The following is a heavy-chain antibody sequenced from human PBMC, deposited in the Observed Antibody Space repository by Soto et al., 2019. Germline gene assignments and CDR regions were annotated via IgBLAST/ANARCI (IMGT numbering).Heavy chain of an antibody. CDR2: IRSKANNYAT. CDR3: AKQIYGGNS. Sequence: PGGSLRLSCATSGFTFSASAMHWVRQVSGKGLEWIARIRSKANNYATTYAPAVKGRFTISRDDSENTVYLQMNSLKTGDTAIYYGAKQIYGGNSWGQGTLVTVSS. D-gene: IGHD2-21*02. V-gene: IGHV3-73*01. CDR1: GFTFSASA. J-gene: IGHJ4*02.